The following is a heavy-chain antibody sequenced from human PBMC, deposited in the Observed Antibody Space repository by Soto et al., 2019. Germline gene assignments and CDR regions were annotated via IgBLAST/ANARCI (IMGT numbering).Heavy chain of an antibody. Sequence: GGSLRLSCAASGFTFSSYGMHWVRQAPGNGLEWVSAISGSGSSTYYADSVKGRFTISRDNSKNTLYLQMNSLRAEDTAVYYCANYPPYYYDSSGSYYFDYWGQGTLVTVSS. CDR2: ISGSGSST. CDR3: ANYPPYYYDSSGSYYFDY. CDR1: GFTFSSYG. D-gene: IGHD3-22*01. J-gene: IGHJ4*02. V-gene: IGHV3-23*01.